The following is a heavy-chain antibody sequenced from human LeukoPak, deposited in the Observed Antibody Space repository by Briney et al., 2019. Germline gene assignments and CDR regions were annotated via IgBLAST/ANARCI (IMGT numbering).Heavy chain of an antibody. V-gene: IGHV1-18*01. J-gene: IGHJ5*02. Sequence: EASVKVSCKASGYNYDRFDINWVRQAPGQGLEWVGWISGYKGDTNYAQKFQGRVTMTTDTSTTTVSMELRSLTPDDTAVYFCARTPTMSTRLWEGYNWLDPWGQGTLVTVSS. CDR3: ARTPTMSTRLWEGYNWLDP. D-gene: IGHD3-10*02. CDR2: ISGYKGDT. CDR1: GYNYDRFD.